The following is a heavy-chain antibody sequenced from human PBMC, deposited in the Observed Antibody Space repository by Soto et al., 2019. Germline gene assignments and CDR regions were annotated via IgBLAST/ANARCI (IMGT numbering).Heavy chain of an antibody. CDR1: GGTFSSYA. Sequence: QVQLVQSGAEVKKPGSSVKVSCKASGGTFSSYAISWVRQAPGQGLEWMGGIIPIFGTANYAQKFQGRVTITADESTSTAYMELSSLRSEDTAVYYCERDPPSDYGGKRDWYFDLWGRGTLVTVSS. CDR2: IIPIFGTA. CDR3: ERDPPSDYGGKRDWYFDL. J-gene: IGHJ2*01. V-gene: IGHV1-69*01. D-gene: IGHD4-17*01.